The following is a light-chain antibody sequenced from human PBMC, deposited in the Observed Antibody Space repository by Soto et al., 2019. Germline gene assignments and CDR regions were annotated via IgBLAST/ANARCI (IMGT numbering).Light chain of an antibody. V-gene: IGKV3-11*01. CDR3: HQRSNWTLT. J-gene: IGKJ4*01. CDR1: QNINTY. CDR2: AAS. Sequence: EIVLTQSPATLSLSPGERATLSCRASQNINTYLAWYQQKPGQAPRLLIYAASNGAADIPARFSGSGFGTVFTLAISSHEGEDFAVYYCHQRSNWTLTFGGGTKVEIK.